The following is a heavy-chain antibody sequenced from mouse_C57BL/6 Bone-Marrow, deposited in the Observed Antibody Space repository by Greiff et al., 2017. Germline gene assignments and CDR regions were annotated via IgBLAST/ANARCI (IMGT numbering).Heavy chain of an antibody. J-gene: IGHJ2*01. V-gene: IGHV8-8*01. Sequence: QVPLKVCGPGLLQPSQTLSLPCSFSGFSLSTFGMGVGWIRHPSGKGLEWLAHIWWDDDKYYNPALKSRLTISKDTSKNQVFLKIAHVDTADTATYYCAGMESIYYFDYWGQGTTLTVSS. CDR1: GFSLSTFGMG. D-gene: IGHD1-3*01. CDR3: AGMESIYYFDY. CDR2: IWWDDDK.